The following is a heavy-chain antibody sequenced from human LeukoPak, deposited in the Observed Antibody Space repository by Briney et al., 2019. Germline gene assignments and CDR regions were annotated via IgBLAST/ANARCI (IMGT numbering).Heavy chain of an antibody. CDR2: IYPGDSDT. Sequence: GESLKISCQGAGYSFTSYWSGWVRPMPGKGLEWMGIIYPGDSDTRYSPSFQGQVTISADKSISTAYLQWSSLKASDTAMYYCARGAIVGATYYYYYYMDVWGKGTTVTVSS. J-gene: IGHJ6*03. CDR3: ARGAIVGATYYYYYYMDV. D-gene: IGHD1-26*01. CDR1: GYSFTSYW. V-gene: IGHV5-51*01.